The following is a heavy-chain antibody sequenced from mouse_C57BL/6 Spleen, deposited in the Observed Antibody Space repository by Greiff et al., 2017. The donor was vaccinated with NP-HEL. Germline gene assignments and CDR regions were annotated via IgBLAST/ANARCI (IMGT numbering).Heavy chain of an antibody. D-gene: IGHD1-1*01. V-gene: IGHV1-66*01. CDR3: ARALYYYGSSYVDY. CDR1: GYSFTSYY. J-gene: IGHJ2*01. CDR2: IYPGSGNT. Sequence: VKLMESGPELVKPGASVKISCKASGYSFTSYYIHWVKQRPGQGLEWIGWIYPGSGNTKYNEKFKGKATLTADTSSSTAYMQLSSLTSEDSAVYYCARALYYYGSSYVDYWGQGTTLTVSS.